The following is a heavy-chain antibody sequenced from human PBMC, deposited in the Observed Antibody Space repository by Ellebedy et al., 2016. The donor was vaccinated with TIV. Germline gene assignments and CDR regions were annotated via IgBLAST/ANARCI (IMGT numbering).Heavy chain of an antibody. CDR1: GFTFSSYG. CDR2: ISYDGSNK. V-gene: IGHV3-30*18. J-gene: IGHJ4*02. CDR3: AKGRGGGSDSSAPRYYFDY. Sequence: GESLKISCAASGFTFSSYGMHWVGQAPGKGLERVAVISYDGSNKYYADSVKGRFTISRDNSKKTLYLQMNSLRAEDTAVYYCAKGRGGGSDSSAPRYYFDYWGLGTLVTVSS. D-gene: IGHD3-22*01.